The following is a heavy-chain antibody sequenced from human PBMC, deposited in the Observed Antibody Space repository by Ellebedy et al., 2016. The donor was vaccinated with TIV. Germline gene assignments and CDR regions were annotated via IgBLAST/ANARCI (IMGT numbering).Heavy chain of an antibody. D-gene: IGHD1-14*01. CDR2: INPNSGGT. CDR1: VYTFTGYY. Sequence: AASVTVSCKASVYTFTGYYMHWVRQAPGQGLEWMGWINPNSGGTNYAQKFQGWVTMTRDTSISTAYMELSRLRSDDTAVYYCARGYGTYYYYYGMDVWGQGTTVTVSS. V-gene: IGHV1-2*04. CDR3: ARGYGTYYYYYGMDV. J-gene: IGHJ6*02.